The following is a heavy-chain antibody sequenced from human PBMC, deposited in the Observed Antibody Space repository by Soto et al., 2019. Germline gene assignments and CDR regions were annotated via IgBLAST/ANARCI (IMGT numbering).Heavy chain of an antibody. CDR1: GGSISSGDYY. J-gene: IGHJ3*02. Sequence: PSETLSLTCTVSGGSISSGDYYWGWIRQPPGKGLECIAYIHYSGNTYYKPSLKSRVIISVDTSKNQFSLKLSSVTAADTAVYYCARVFYSSGYYPDAFDIWGQGTMVTVSS. CDR3: ARVFYSSGYYPDAFDI. D-gene: IGHD3-22*01. V-gene: IGHV4-30-4*01. CDR2: IHYSGNT.